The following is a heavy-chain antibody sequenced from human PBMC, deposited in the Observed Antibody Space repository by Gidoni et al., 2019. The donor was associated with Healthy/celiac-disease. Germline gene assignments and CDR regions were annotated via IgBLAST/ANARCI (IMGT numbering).Heavy chain of an antibody. Sequence: QVQLVESGGGVVQPGRSLRLSCAASGFTFSSYAMHWVRQAPGKGLEWGAVRSYDGSNKYYAEAVKGRFTISRDNSKNTLYLQMNSLRAEDTAVYYCARAQAGATYHLGFDYWGQGTLVTVSS. CDR1: GFTFSSYA. D-gene: IGHD1-26*01. V-gene: IGHV3-30-3*01. CDR3: ARAQAGATYHLGFDY. J-gene: IGHJ4*02. CDR2: RSYDGSNK.